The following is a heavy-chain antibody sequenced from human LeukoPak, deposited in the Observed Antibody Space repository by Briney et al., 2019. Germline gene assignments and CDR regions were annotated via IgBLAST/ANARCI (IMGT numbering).Heavy chain of an antibody. CDR2: IIPIFGTA. J-gene: IGHJ6*03. V-gene: IGHV1-69*06. D-gene: IGHD5-18*01. CDR3: ARAQTTMAYYYFYYMDV. Sequence: GSSVKVSCKASGGTFSSYAISWVRQAPGQGLEWMGRIIPIFGTANYAQKFQGRVTITADKSTSTAYMELSSLRSEDTAVYCCARAQTTMAYYYFYYMDVWGKGTTVTVSS. CDR1: GGTFSSYA.